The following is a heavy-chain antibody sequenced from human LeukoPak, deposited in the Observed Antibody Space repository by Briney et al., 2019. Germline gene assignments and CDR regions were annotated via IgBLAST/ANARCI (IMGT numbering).Heavy chain of an antibody. J-gene: IGHJ4*02. D-gene: IGHD3-22*01. Sequence: KPGGSLRLSCAASAFTFSNVWMSRVRQAPGKGLEWVGRIKSKTDGGTTDYAAPVKGRFTISRDDTKNTLKLQMNSLKTEITAVYSCTTYYYDSSAVYYCREGTLVTVSS. CDR1: AFTFSNVW. CDR3: TTYYYDSSAVYY. V-gene: IGHV3-15*01. CDR2: IKSKTDGGTT.